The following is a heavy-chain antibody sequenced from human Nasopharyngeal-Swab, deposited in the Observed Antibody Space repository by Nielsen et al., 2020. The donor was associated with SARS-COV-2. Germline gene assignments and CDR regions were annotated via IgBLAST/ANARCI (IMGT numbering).Heavy chain of an antibody. V-gene: IGHV3-23*01. CDR3: AKDGGIAVAGWFDP. D-gene: IGHD6-19*01. J-gene: IGHJ5*02. CDR2: ISGSGGST. CDR1: GFTFSSYA. Sequence: GESLKISCTASGFTFSSYAMRWVREAPGRGLEWVSAISGSGGSTYYADSVKGRFTISRDNSKNTLDLQMNSLRAEDTAVYYCAKDGGIAVAGWFDPWGQGTLVTVSS.